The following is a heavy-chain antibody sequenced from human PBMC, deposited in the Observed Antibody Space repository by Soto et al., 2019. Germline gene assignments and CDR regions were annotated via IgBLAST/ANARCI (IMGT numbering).Heavy chain of an antibody. V-gene: IGHV4-39*01. Sequence: SESLSLTCTVSGCSISSSSYYWGWIRQPPGKGLEWIGSIYYSGSTYYNPSLKSRVTISVDTSKNQFSLKLSSVTAADTAVYYCPRHYYDSSGYYGEYYWGQGTLVTVSS. CDR1: GCSISSSSYY. D-gene: IGHD3-22*01. J-gene: IGHJ4*02. CDR3: PRHYYDSSGYYGEYY. CDR2: IYYSGST.